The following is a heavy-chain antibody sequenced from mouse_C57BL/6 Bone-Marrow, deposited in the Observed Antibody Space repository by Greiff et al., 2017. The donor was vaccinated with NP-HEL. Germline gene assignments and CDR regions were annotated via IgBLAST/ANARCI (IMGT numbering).Heavy chain of an antibody. D-gene: IGHD1-1*01. CDR1: GYTFTDYE. V-gene: IGHV1-15*01. J-gene: IGHJ3*01. CDR3: TRYGGFAY. Sequence: QVQLKQSGAELVRPGASVTLSCKASGYTFTDYEMHWVKQTPVHGLEWIGALDPETGGTAYNQKFKGKAILTADKSSSTAYMELRSLTSEDSAVYYCTRYGGFAYWGQGTLVTVSA. CDR2: LDPETGGT.